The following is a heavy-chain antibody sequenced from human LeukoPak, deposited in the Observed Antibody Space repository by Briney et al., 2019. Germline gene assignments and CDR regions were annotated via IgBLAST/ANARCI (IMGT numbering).Heavy chain of an antibody. CDR1: GYTFTSYG. J-gene: IGHJ5*02. V-gene: IGHV1-18*01. CDR2: ISAYNGNT. CDR3: ARDPRPWDTNWFDP. D-gene: IGHD5-18*01. Sequence: ASVKVSCKASGYTFTSYGISWVRQPPGQGLEWMGWISAYNGNTNYAQKLQGRVTMTTDTSTSTAYMELRSLRSDDTAVYYCARDPRPWDTNWFDPWGQGTLVTVSS.